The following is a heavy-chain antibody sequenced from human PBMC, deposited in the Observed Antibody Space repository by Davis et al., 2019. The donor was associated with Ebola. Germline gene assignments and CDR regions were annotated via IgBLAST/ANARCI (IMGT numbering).Heavy chain of an antibody. D-gene: IGHD2-15*01. CDR1: GYIFNNYG. CDR2: INPSGGST. CDR3: ARGYCSGGSCYSGDY. V-gene: IGHV1-18*04. J-gene: IGHJ4*02. Sequence: AASVKVSCKASGYIFNNYGISWVRQAPGQGLEWMGIINPSGGSTNYAQKLQGRVTMTTDTSTSTAYMELRSLRSDDTAVYYCARGYCSGGSCYSGDYWGQGTLVTVSS.